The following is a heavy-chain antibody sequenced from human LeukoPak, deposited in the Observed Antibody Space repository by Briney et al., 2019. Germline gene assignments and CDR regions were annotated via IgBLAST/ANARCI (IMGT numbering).Heavy chain of an antibody. V-gene: IGHV1-18*01. CDR3: ARDGLSYTNPNNWFDP. Sequence: ASVKVSCKASGYPFTSYYINWVRQAPGQGLGWMGWISAYNGDTNYAQNLQGRVTMTTDTSTDTAYMELRSLRSDDTAVYYCARDGLSYTNPNNWFDPWGQGILVTVFS. J-gene: IGHJ5*02. CDR2: ISAYNGDT. D-gene: IGHD2-2*02. CDR1: GYPFTSYY.